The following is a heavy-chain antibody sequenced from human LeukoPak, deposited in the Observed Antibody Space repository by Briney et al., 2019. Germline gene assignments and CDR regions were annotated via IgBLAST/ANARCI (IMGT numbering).Heavy chain of an antibody. J-gene: IGHJ6*02. V-gene: IGHV3-11*03. CDR2: ISGSSTHT. D-gene: IGHD6-13*01. CDR3: AKYSSSSNYYYGMDV. Sequence: GRSLRLSSAASGFSFSDYYMNCIRQAPGKGLEWDSYISGSSTHTNYADSVKGRFTISRDNAKNSLYLQMNSLRAEDTAVYYCAKYSSSSNYYYGMDVWGQGTTVTVSS. CDR1: GFSFSDYY.